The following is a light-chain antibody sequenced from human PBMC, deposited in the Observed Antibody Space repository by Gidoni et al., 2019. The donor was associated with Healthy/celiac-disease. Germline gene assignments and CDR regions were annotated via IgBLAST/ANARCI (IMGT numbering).Light chain of an antibody. V-gene: IGLV2-23*01. CDR1: SSDVGSYNL. Sequence: QSALTQPASVSGSPGQSITLSCTGTSSDVGSYNLVSWYQRHPGKAPKLMIYEGSKRPSGVSNRFSGSKSGNTASLTISGLQAEDEADYYCCSYAGSSTHVFGTGTKVTVL. J-gene: IGLJ1*01. CDR2: EGS. CDR3: CSYAGSSTHV.